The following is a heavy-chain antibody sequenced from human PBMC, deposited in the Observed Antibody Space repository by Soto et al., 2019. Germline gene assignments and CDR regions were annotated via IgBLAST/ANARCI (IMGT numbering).Heavy chain of an antibody. Sequence: ASVKVSCKASGYTFTSYAMHLVRQAPGQRLEWMGWINAGNGNTKYSQKFQGRVTITRDTSASTAYMELSSLRSEDTAVYYCARDARVLMVYAIQYWGQGTLVTVSS. CDR2: INAGNGNT. D-gene: IGHD2-8*01. V-gene: IGHV1-3*01. CDR3: ARDARVLMVYAIQY. J-gene: IGHJ4*02. CDR1: GYTFTSYA.